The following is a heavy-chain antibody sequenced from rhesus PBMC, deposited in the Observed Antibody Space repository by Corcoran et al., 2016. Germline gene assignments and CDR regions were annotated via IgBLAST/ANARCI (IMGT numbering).Heavy chain of an antibody. V-gene: IGHV4-165*02. J-gene: IGHJ4*01. Sequence: QVQLQESGPGRVKPSETLSLTYAVSGGSISGFYWNWLGQPPGKGLEWLGYIGGSGGITYYNPSLNSRVSISTDTSKSHFSLKLRSVTAADTAMYYCARSQGVAAALDYWGQGVLGTVSS. CDR2: IGGSGGIT. CDR3: ARSQGVAAALDY. CDR1: GGSISGFY. D-gene: IGHD6-43*01.